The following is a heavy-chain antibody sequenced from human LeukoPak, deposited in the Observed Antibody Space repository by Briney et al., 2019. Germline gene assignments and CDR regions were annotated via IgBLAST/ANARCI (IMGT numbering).Heavy chain of an antibody. J-gene: IGHJ4*02. D-gene: IGHD1-26*01. CDR1: GGSISSYY. CDR2: IYYSGST. V-gene: IGHV4-59*01. Sequence: SETLSLTCTVSGGSISSYYWSWIRQPPGKGLEWIGYIYYSGSTNYNPSLKSRVTISVDTSKNQFSLKLSSVTAADTAVYYCARAVYSGSYFFDYWGQGTLATVSS. CDR3: ARAVYSGSYFFDY.